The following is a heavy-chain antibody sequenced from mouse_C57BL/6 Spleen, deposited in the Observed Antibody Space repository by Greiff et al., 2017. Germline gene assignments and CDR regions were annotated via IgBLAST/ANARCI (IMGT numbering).Heavy chain of an antibody. CDR1: GYTFTSYW. J-gene: IGHJ1*03. V-gene: IGHV1-52*01. CDR2: IDPSASET. Sequence: QVQLQQPGAELVRPGSSVKLSCKASGYTFTSYWMHWVKQRPIQGLEWIGNIDPSASETHYNHKFKDKATLTVDKSSSTAYMQLSSLTSDDSAVYDCARGYYSSPYWDFDGWGTGTTVTVSS. CDR3: ARGYYSSPYWDFDG. D-gene: IGHD2-5*01.